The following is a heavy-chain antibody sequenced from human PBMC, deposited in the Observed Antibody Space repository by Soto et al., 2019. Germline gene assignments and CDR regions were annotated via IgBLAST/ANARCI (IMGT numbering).Heavy chain of an antibody. CDR2: INSDGSST. J-gene: IGHJ5*02. Sequence: GGSLRLSCAASGFTFSSYWMHWVRQAPGKGLVWVSRINSDGSSTSYADSVKGRFTISRDNAKNTLYLQMNSLRAEDTAVYYCARVPTTYYDFWSGRFDPWGQGTLVTVSS. CDR1: GFTFSSYW. D-gene: IGHD3-3*01. CDR3: ARVPTTYYDFWSGRFDP. V-gene: IGHV3-74*01.